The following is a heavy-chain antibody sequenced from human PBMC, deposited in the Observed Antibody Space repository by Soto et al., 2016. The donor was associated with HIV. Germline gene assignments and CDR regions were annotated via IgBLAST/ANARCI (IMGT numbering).Heavy chain of an antibody. Sequence: EVQLVESGGGLVQPGGSLRLSCAASGFTFSSYSMNWVRQAPGKGLEWVSYISSSSSTIYYADSVKGRFTISRDNAKNSLYLQMNSLRAEDTAVYYCARDRGDFDWLFHYGMDVWGQGTTVTVSS. D-gene: IGHD3-9*01. CDR2: ISSSSSTI. CDR3: ARDRGDFDWLFHYGMDV. J-gene: IGHJ6*02. V-gene: IGHV3-48*04. CDR1: GFTFSSYS.